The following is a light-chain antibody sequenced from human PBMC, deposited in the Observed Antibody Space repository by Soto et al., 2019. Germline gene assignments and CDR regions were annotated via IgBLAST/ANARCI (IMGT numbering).Light chain of an antibody. V-gene: IGKV3-15*01. J-gene: IGKJ5*01. CDR3: QQSSSPPIT. CDR2: GAS. CDR1: QSVSSN. Sequence: EIVVTQSPATLSVSPGERATLSCRASQSVSSNLAWYQQKPGQAPRLLIYGASTRATGIPARFSGSGSGTDFTLTISSLQPEDFATYYCQQSSSPPITFGQGTRLEIK.